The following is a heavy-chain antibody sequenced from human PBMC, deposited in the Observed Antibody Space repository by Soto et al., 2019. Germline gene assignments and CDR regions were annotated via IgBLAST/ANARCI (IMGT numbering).Heavy chain of an antibody. CDR1: GFTFTTYA. Sequence: EVQLLESGGGLVQPGGSPRLSCAASGFTFTTYAMSWVRQAPGKGLEWVSSITGSGGGTYYADSVKGRFTISRDNSKNTLYLQMTRLRSEDTALYYCAKGCLTVAGTSCSWGQGAQVTVSS. D-gene: IGHD6-19*01. V-gene: IGHV3-23*01. CDR2: ITGSGGGT. CDR3: AKGCLTVAGTSCS. J-gene: IGHJ4*02.